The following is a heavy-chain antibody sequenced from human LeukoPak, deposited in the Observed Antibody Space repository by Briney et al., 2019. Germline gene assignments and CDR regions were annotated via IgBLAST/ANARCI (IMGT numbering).Heavy chain of an antibody. CDR1: GGSISSYY. J-gene: IGHJ4*02. Sequence: SETLSLTCTVSGGSISSYYWSWIRQPPGKGLEWIGYIYYSGSTNYNPSLKSRVTISVDTSKNQFSLKLSSVTAADTAVYYCARVAYGDYGGFDYWGQGTLVTVSS. CDR2: IYYSGST. D-gene: IGHD4-17*01. V-gene: IGHV4-59*01. CDR3: ARVAYGDYGGFDY.